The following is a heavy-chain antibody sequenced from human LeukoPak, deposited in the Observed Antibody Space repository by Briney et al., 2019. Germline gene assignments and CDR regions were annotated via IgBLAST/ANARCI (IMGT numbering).Heavy chain of an antibody. J-gene: IGHJ3*02. V-gene: IGHV4-34*01. CDR2: INRSGST. Sequence: SETLSLTCAVYGGSFSGYYWSWIRQPPGKGLEWIGEINRSGSTNYNPSLKSRVTISVDTSKNQFSLKLSSVTAADTAVYYCARAHLWRGAFDIWGQGTMVTVSS. D-gene: IGHD2-21*01. CDR3: ARAHLWRGAFDI. CDR1: GGSFSGYY.